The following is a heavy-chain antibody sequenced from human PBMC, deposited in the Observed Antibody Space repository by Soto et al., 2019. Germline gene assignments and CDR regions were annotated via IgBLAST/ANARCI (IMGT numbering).Heavy chain of an antibody. Sequence: SETLSLSCPVSGGSISSYYWSWIRQPRGKGLAWIGYIYYSGSTNYNPSLKSRVTISVDTSKNQFSLKLSSVTAADTAVYYCARVGTSSIFGVVTRYYYYGMDVWGQGTTVTV. CDR2: IYYSGST. D-gene: IGHD3-3*01. J-gene: IGHJ6*02. V-gene: IGHV4-59*01. CDR1: GGSISSYY. CDR3: ARVGTSSIFGVVTRYYYYGMDV.